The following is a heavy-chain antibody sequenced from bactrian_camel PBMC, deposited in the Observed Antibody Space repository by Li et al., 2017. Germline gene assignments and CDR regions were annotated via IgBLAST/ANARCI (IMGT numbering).Heavy chain of an antibody. CDR1: GYTYSRNC. CDR2: IYRGSGSS. V-gene: IGHV3S25*01. Sequence: QLVESGGGSVQAGGSLRLSCALSGYTYSRNCLGWFRQAPGKEREGVANIYRGSGSSYYTDSVKGRFTISQDNAKNTLYLQMNSLKPDDTAICYCAAAACRLYIVEIKEVDFRYWGQGTQVTVS. CDR3: AAAACRLYIVEIKEVDFRY. J-gene: IGHJ6*01.